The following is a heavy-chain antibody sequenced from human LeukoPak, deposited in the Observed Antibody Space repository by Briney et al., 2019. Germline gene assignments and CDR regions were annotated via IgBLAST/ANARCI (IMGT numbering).Heavy chain of an antibody. CDR3: AREGGEQWLVGSNWFDP. V-gene: IGHV3-30-3*01. D-gene: IGHD6-19*01. CDR2: ISYDGSNK. CDR1: GFTFSSYA. J-gene: IGHJ5*02. Sequence: GGSLRLSCAASGFTFSSYAMHWVRQAPGKGLEWVAVISYDGSNKYYADSVKGRFTISRDNSKNTLYLQMNSLRAEDTAVYYCAREGGEQWLVGSNWFDPWGQGTLVTVSS.